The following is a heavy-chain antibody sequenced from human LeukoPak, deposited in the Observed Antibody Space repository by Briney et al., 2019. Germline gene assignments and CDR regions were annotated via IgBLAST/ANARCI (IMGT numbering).Heavy chain of an antibody. Sequence: PGGSLRLSCAASGFTVSSNYMSWVRQAPGKGLEWVSVIYSGGSTYYADSVKGRFTISRDNSKNTLYLQMNSLRAEDTAVYYCASTVRGVIITKGYFQHWGQGTLVTVSS. CDR1: GFTVSSNY. V-gene: IGHV3-66*01. CDR2: IYSGGST. J-gene: IGHJ1*01. D-gene: IGHD3-10*01. CDR3: ASTVRGVIITKGYFQH.